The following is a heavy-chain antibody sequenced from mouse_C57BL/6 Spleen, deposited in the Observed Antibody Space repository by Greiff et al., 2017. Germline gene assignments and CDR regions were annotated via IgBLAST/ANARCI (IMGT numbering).Heavy chain of an antibody. D-gene: IGHD2-1*01. CDR3: TRIYYGNHYAMDY. J-gene: IGHJ4*01. Sequence: EVKLEESGEGLVKPGGSLKLSCAASGFTFSSYAMSWVRQTPEKRLEWVAYISSGGDYIYYADTVKGRFTISRDNARNTLYLQMSSLKSEDTAMYYCTRIYYGNHYAMDYWGQGTSVTVSS. V-gene: IGHV5-9-1*02. CDR2: ISSGGDYI. CDR1: GFTFSSYA.